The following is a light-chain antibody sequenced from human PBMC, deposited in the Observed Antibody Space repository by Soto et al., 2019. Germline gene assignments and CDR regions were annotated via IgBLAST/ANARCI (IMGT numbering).Light chain of an antibody. CDR3: SSYTSSSTRV. CDR2: DVS. V-gene: IGLV2-14*01. CDR1: SSDVGGYNY. Sequence: QSALTQPASVSGSPGQSITISCTGTSSDVGGYNYVSWYQQHPGKAPKLIIYDVSSRPSGVSNRFSGSKSGNTASLTISGLQAEDEADYYCSSYTSSSTRVFGGGTKVTVL. J-gene: IGLJ2*01.